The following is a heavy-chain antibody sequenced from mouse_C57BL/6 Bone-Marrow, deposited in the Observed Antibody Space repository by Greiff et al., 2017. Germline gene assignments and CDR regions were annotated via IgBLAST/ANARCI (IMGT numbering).Heavy chain of an antibody. J-gene: IGHJ3*01. D-gene: IGHD2-12*01. Sequence: QVQLQQSGAELVRPGASVTLSCKASGYTFTDYEMHWVKQTPVHGLEWIGAIDPEAGGTAYNQKFKGKAILTADKSSSTAYMELRSLTSEDAAVYYCRYGAWFAYWGQGTLVTVAA. CDR1: GYTFTDYE. CDR3: RYGAWFAY. CDR2: IDPEAGGT. V-gene: IGHV1-15*01.